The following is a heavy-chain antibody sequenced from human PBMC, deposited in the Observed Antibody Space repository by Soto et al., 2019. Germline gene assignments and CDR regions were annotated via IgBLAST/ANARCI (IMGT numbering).Heavy chain of an antibody. CDR1: GYTFTSYS. CDR3: TTAPFSFITLPGTAFLLGMDV. J-gene: IGHJ6*02. CDR2: INAGNGNT. V-gene: IGHV1-3*01. Sequence: GASVKVSCKASGYTFTSYSMHWVRQAPGQRLEWMGWINAGNGNTKYPQKFQGRVTITRDTSASTAYMELNSLKTEDTAVYYCTTAPFSFITLPGTAFLLGMDVWGQGTTVTVSS. D-gene: IGHD1-1*01.